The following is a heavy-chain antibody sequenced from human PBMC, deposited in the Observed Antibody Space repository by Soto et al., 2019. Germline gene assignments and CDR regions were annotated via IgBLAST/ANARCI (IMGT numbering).Heavy chain of an antibody. CDR2: IIPIFGTA. CDR1: GGTFSSYA. CDR3: ARADLPFGIAVAGENWLDP. D-gene: IGHD6-19*01. Sequence: SVKVSCKASGGTFSSYAISWVRQAPGQGLEWMGGIIPIFGTANYAQKFQGRVTITADESTSTAYMELSSLRSEDTAVYYCARADLPFGIAVAGENWLDPWGQGTLVTVSS. J-gene: IGHJ5*02. V-gene: IGHV1-69*13.